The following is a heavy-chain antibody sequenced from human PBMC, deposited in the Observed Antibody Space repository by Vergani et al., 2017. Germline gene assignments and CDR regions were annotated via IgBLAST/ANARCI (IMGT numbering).Heavy chain of an antibody. CDR3: ARLIAAAWDY. D-gene: IGHD6-13*01. CDR1: GGSISSSSYY. J-gene: IGHJ4*02. Sequence: QVQLQQWGPGLVKPSETLSLTCTVSGGSISSSSYYWGWIRQPPGKGLEWIGSIYYSGSTYYNPSLKSRVTISVDTSKNQFSLKLSSVTAAATAVYYCARLIAAAWDYWGQGTLVTFSS. V-gene: IGHV4-39*01. CDR2: IYYSGST.